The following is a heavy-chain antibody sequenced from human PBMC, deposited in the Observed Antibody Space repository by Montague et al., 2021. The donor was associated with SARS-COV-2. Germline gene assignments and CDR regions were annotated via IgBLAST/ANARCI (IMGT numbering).Heavy chain of an antibody. V-gene: IGHV4-39*01. D-gene: IGHD6-13*01. Sequence: SETLSLTRTVSGGSISSSSYYWGWIRQPPGKGLEWIGSIYYSGSTYYNPSLKSRVTISVDTSKNQFSLKLSSVTAADTAVYYCARHKRWRIAAAGRDFDYWGQGTRVTVSS. CDR2: IYYSGST. CDR1: GGSISSSSYY. CDR3: ARHKRWRIAAAGRDFDY. J-gene: IGHJ4*02.